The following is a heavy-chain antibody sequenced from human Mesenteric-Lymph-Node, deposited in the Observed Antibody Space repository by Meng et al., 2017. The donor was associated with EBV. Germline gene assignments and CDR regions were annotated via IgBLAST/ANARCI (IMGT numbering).Heavy chain of an antibody. V-gene: IGHV4-4*02. Sequence: GPGMARPLGPPSLPCAVPSVLICKSNWWSWVRQPPGKGLQWIGEIFHSGGTNYNPSLKSRVTISVDKSKNQFSLKVNSLTAADTAVYYCARITFGGAIGDWGQGTLVTVSS. CDR1: SVLICKSNW. D-gene: IGHD3-16*02. CDR2: IFHSGGT. CDR3: ARITFGGAIGD. J-gene: IGHJ4*02.